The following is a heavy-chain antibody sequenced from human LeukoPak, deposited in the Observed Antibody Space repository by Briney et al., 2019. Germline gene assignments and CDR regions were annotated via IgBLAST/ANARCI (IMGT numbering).Heavy chain of an antibody. V-gene: IGHV3-23*01. CDR1: GFTFDDYA. CDR3: AKCPYYYESSGYYSDY. D-gene: IGHD3-22*01. J-gene: IGHJ4*02. Sequence: GGSLRLSCAASGFTFDDYAMHWVRQAPGKGLEWVSTISGSGGRTNYADSVKGRFTISRDNSKNTLYLQMNSLRAEDTAVYYCAKCPYYYESSGYYSDYWGQGTLVTVSS. CDR2: ISGSGGRT.